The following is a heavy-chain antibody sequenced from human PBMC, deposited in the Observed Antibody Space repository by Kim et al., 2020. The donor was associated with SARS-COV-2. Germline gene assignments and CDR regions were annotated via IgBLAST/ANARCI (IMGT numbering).Heavy chain of an antibody. CDR3: ARESRSSWYPLRYFDY. D-gene: IGHD6-13*01. CDR2: IYYSGST. J-gene: IGHJ4*02. CDR1: GGSISSYY. Sequence: SETLSLTCTVSGGSISSYYWSWIRQPPGKGLEWIGYIYYSGSTNYNPSLKSRVTISVDTSKNQFSLKLSSVTAADTAVYYCARESRSSWYPLRYFDYWGQGTLVTVSS. V-gene: IGHV4-59*01.